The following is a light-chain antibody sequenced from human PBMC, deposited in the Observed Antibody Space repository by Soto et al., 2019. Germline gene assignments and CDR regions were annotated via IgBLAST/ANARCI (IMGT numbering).Light chain of an antibody. CDR3: QQSYSTMAT. Sequence: DFQMTQSPSSLSASIGDRVTITCRASQSIRTYLNWYQQKPGKAPQLLIYAASRLQSGVPSRFSGSGSGTDFTLTISSLQPEDFANYYCQQSYSTMATFGQGTKVEIK. CDR1: QSIRTY. CDR2: AAS. V-gene: IGKV1-39*01. J-gene: IGKJ1*01.